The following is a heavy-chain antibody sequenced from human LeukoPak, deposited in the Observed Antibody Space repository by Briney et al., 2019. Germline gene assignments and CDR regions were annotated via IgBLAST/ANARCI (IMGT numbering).Heavy chain of an antibody. D-gene: IGHD1-26*01. Sequence: GRSLRLSCAASGFTFDDYAMHWVRQAPGKGLEWVSYVSSSSTIYYADSVKGRFTISRDNAKNSLYLQMNSLRAEDTAVYYCAKGYSGSYYYYYYMDVWGKGTTVTVSS. J-gene: IGHJ6*03. V-gene: IGHV3-69-1*01. CDR1: GFTFDDYA. CDR2: VSSSSTI. CDR3: AKGYSGSYYYYYYMDV.